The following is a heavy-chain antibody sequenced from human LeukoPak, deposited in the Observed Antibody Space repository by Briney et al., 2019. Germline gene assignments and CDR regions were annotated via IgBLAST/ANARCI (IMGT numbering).Heavy chain of an antibody. Sequence: GESLRLSCAASGFTFSSYGMHWVRQAPGKGLEWVAVIWYDGSNKYYADSVKGRFTISRDNSKNTLYLQMNSLRAEDTAVYYCARGDYYDFWSGYQNAFDYWGQGTLVTVSS. CDR1: GFTFSSYG. CDR2: IWYDGSNK. V-gene: IGHV3-33*08. J-gene: IGHJ4*02. CDR3: ARGDYYDFWSGYQNAFDY. D-gene: IGHD3-3*01.